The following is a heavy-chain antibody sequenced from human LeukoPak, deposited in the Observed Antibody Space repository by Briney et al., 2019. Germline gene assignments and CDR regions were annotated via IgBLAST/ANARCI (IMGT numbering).Heavy chain of an antibody. CDR1: GFTFSSYA. CDR2: ISYDGSNK. V-gene: IGHV3-30-3*01. J-gene: IGHJ6*02. CDR3: ARGARDIVVVPAAVHYYYYGMDV. D-gene: IGHD2-2*01. Sequence: GGSLRLSCAASGFTFSSYAMHWVRQAPGKGLEWVAVISYDGSNKYYADSVKGRFTISRDNSKNTLYLQMNSLRAEDTAVYYCARGARDIVVVPAAVHYYYYGMDVWGQGTTVTVSS.